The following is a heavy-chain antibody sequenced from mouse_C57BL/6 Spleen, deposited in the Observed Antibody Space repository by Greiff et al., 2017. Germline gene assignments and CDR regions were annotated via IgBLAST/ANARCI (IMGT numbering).Heavy chain of an antibody. J-gene: IGHJ2*01. CDR1: GYTFTDYE. D-gene: IGHD1-1*01. Sequence: QVQLKESGAELVRPGASVTLSCKASGYTFTDYEMHWVKQTPVHGLEWIGAIDPETGGTAYNQKFKGKAILTADKSSSTAYMELRSLTSEDSAVYYCTRRGYGSPYYFDYWGQGTTLTVSS. V-gene: IGHV1-15*01. CDR2: IDPETGGT. CDR3: TRRGYGSPYYFDY.